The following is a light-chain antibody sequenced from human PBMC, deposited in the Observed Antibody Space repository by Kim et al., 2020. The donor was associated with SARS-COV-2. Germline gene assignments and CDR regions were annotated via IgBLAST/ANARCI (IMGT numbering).Light chain of an antibody. V-gene: IGKV3-15*01. Sequence: SPAERATPSCSASKSVSSSFAWCQQKPGQAPRLLIYGASTRATAIPARFSGSGSGTEFTLPISSLQYEDFAVYYCQQYNNWPPWTFGQGTKVEIK. J-gene: IGKJ1*01. CDR2: GAS. CDR1: KSVSSS. CDR3: QQYNNWPPWT.